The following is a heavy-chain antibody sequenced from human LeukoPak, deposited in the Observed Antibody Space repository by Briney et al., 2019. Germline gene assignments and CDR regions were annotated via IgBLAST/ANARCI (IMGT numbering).Heavy chain of an antibody. CDR2: INPSGGST. V-gene: IGHV1-46*03. CDR1: XXXXTSYY. D-gene: IGHD4-17*01. J-gene: IGHJ5*02. CDR3: ARDALPGFYGDYRHWFDP. Sequence: ASVKVXXXXSXXXXTSYYMHWVRQAPGQGLEWMGIINPSGGSTSYAQKFQGRVTMTRDTSTSTVYMELSSLRSEDTAVYYCARDALPGFYGDYRHWFDPWGQGTLVTVSS.